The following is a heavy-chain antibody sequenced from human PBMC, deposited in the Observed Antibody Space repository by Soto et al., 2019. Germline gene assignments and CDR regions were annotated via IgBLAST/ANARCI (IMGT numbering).Heavy chain of an antibody. CDR2: IFSNDEK. Sequence: VSGPTLVNPTETLTLTCTVSGFSLSNARMGVSWIRQPPGKALEWLAHIFSNDEKSCSTSLKSRLTISKDTSKSQVVLTMTNMDPVDTATYYCARLLGYCSGGSCYPTYFDYWGQGTLVTVSS. CDR1: GFSLSNARMG. CDR3: ARLLGYCSGGSCYPTYFDY. V-gene: IGHV2-26*01. D-gene: IGHD2-15*01. J-gene: IGHJ4*02.